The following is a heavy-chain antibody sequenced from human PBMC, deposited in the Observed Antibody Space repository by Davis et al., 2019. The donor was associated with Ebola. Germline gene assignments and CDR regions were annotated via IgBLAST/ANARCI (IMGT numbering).Heavy chain of an antibody. V-gene: IGHV3-23*01. D-gene: IGHD6-19*01. CDR3: ANLGTSSGWYT. CDR1: GGSISRSY. J-gene: IGHJ4*02. CDR2: ISGSGGST. Sequence: PSETLSLTCTVSGGSISRSYWSWIRQPPGKGLEWVSAISGSGGSTYYADSVKGRFTISRDNSKKTLYLQMNSLRAEDTAVYYCANLGTSSGWYTWGQGTLVTVSS.